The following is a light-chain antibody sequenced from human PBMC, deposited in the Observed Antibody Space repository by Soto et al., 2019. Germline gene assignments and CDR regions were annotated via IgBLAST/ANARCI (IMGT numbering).Light chain of an antibody. CDR1: QSVSSSY. J-gene: IGKJ1*01. CDR2: GAS. V-gene: IGKV3D-20*02. CDR3: QQRRNRPET. Sequence: SVLTKSQENLSFSPGEIATISCRASQSVSSSYLAWYQQKPGQAPRLLIYGASNRATGIPARFSGSGSGTDFTLTICSLEPEDFAVYYCQQRRNRPETFAQGTKVDNK.